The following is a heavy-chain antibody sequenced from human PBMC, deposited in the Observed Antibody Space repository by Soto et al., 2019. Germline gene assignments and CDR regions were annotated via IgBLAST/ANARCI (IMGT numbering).Heavy chain of an antibody. Sequence: PGGSLRLSCAASGFTFTRYSMNWVRQAPGKGLEWVSSISSTTNYIYYGDSMKGRFTISRDNAKNTLYLQMNSLRAEDTAVYYCAKVKWRDSSGYYSAGNAFDIWGQGTMVTVSS. CDR2: ISSTTNYI. CDR1: GFTFTRYS. J-gene: IGHJ3*02. V-gene: IGHV3-21*04. CDR3: AKVKWRDSSGYYSAGNAFDI. D-gene: IGHD3-22*01.